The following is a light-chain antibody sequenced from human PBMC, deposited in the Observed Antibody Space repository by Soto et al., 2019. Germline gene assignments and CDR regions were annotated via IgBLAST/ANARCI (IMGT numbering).Light chain of an antibody. CDR3: CSNAGSSSGV. Sequence: QSVLTQPASVSGSPGQSITISCTGTSSDVGRYDLVSWYQQHPDKAPKFIIYEVNKRPSGVSNRFSGSKSGSTASLTISGLQAEDEADYYCCSNAGSSSGVFGGGTKLTVL. CDR1: SSDVGRYDL. CDR2: EVN. V-gene: IGLV2-23*02. J-gene: IGLJ3*02.